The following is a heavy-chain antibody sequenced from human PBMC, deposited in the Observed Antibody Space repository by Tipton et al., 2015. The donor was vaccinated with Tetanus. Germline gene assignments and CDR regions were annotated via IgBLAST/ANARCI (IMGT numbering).Heavy chain of an antibody. CDR3: ARERSGFNVGHLDV. D-gene: IGHD3-3*01. CDR2: VSYSGRT. Sequence: TLSLTCTVSGGSVRSGDYSWNWIRQPPGKGLEWLAYVSYSGRTNSNYSLKSRVSMSVDKSRKEVSLKLQSVTAADTAVYSCARERSGFNVGHLDVWGPGILVIVSS. CDR1: GGSVRSGDYS. V-gene: IGHV4-61*08. J-gene: IGHJ4*02.